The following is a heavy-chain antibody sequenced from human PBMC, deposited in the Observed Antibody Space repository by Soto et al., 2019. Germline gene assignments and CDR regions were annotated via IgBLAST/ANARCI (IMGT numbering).Heavy chain of an antibody. J-gene: IGHJ6*02. D-gene: IGHD2-15*01. CDR2: IYYSGST. CDR3: ASHVVAATSEDYYYYYGMDV. Sequence: SETLSLTCTVSGGSISSYYWSWIRQPPGKGLDWFGSIYYSGSTYYNPSLKSRVTISVDTSKNQFSLKLSSVTAADTAVYYCASHVVAATSEDYYYYYGMDVWGQGTTVTVSS. CDR1: GGSISSYY. V-gene: IGHV4-39*01.